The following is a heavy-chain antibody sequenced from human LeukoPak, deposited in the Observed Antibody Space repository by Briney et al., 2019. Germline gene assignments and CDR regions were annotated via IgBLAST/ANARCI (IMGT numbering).Heavy chain of an antibody. V-gene: IGHV4-61*05. CDR2: IYYSGST. J-gene: IGHJ4*02. CDR3: ARASYSYGAR. D-gene: IGHD5-18*01. CDR1: GGSISSSTYY. Sequence: SETLSLTCTVSGGSISSSTYYWSWIRQPPGKGLEWIGYIYYSGSTNYNPSLKSRVTISVDTSKNQFSLKLSSVTAADTAVYYCARASYSYGARWGQGTLVTVSS.